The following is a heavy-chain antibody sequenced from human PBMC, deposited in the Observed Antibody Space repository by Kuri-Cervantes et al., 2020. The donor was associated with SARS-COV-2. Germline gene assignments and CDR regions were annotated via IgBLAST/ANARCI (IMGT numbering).Heavy chain of an antibody. V-gene: IGHV4-31*02. J-gene: IGHJ4*02. D-gene: IGHD7-27*01. CDR1: GGSISSGDYY. Sequence: SCAVSGGSISSGDYYWSWIRQPPGKGLEWIGYIYYSGSTYYNPSLKSRVTISVDTSKNQFSLKLSSVTAADTAVYYCARDRLGRYYFDYWGQGTLVTVSS. CDR2: IYYSGST. CDR3: ARDRLGRYYFDY.